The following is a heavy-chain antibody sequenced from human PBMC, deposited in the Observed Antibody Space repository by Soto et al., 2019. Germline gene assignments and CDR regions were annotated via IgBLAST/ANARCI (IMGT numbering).Heavy chain of an antibody. J-gene: IGHJ6*03. Sequence: QVQLVQSGAEVKKPGASVKVSCKASGYTFTSYGISWVRQAPGQGLEWMGWISAYNGNTNYAQKLQGRVTMTTDTSTSTDYMELRSLRSDDTAVYYCARKNYDFWSGTPEYYYYYMDVWGKGTTVTVSS. V-gene: IGHV1-18*01. D-gene: IGHD3-3*01. CDR3: ARKNYDFWSGTPEYYYYYMDV. CDR1: GYTFTSYG. CDR2: ISAYNGNT.